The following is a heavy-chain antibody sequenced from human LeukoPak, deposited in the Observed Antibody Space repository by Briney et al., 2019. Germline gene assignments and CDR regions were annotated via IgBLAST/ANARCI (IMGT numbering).Heavy chain of an antibody. J-gene: IGHJ3*02. CDR1: GYTFTSYG. Sequence: ASVKVSCKASGYTFTSYGISWVRQAPGQGLEWMGWISAYNGNTNYAQKLQGRVTMTTDTSTSTAYMELRSLRSDDTAVYYCARDHHSGSHPDAFDIWGQGTMVTVSS. CDR2: ISAYNGNT. V-gene: IGHV1-18*01. D-gene: IGHD1-26*01. CDR3: ARDHHSGSHPDAFDI.